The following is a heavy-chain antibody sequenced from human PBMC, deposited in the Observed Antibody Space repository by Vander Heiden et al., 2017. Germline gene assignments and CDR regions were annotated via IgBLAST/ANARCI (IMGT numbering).Heavy chain of an antibody. CDR3: ATCGTRYGNSFDY. CDR1: GGPIQNGGQY. D-gene: IGHD5-18*01. V-gene: IGHV4-31*03. CDR2: IFHTGTA. Sequence: QVQLPESGPGLVRPPQTLSLTCPVPGGPIQNGGQYSTWTRQYPGKGLEFIGYIFHTGTAYYNPSLKSRAFISVDTSQNQFSLNLTSVTAADTAVYYCATCGTRYGNSFDYWGRGTQVTVS. J-gene: IGHJ4*02.